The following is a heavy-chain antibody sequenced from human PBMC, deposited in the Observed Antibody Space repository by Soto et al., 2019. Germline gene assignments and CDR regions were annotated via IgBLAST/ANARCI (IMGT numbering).Heavy chain of an antibody. CDR3: ARPYYYDSSCYYRGDYFDY. Sequence: QLQLQESGPGLVKPSETLSLTCTVSGGSISSSSYYWGWIRQPPGEGLEWIGSIYYSGSTYYNPSLKRRVTISVDTSKNQFSLKRSSVTAADTAVYYCARPYYYDSSCYYRGDYFDYWGQGTLVTVSS. CDR2: IYYSGST. D-gene: IGHD3-22*01. V-gene: IGHV4-39*01. J-gene: IGHJ4*02. CDR1: GGSISSSSYY.